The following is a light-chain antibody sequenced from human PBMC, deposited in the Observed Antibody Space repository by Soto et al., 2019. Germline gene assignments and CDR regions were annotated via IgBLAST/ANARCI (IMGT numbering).Light chain of an antibody. CDR3: QQYGSSPQAT. Sequence: VLTQSPATLSLSPGETATLSCRASQNIHTSLAWYQQKPGQAPRLVVYDSTLRANGVPARFGGSRSGTDFTLTISRLEPEDSAVYYCQQYGSSPQATFGQGTRLEIK. CDR2: DST. J-gene: IGKJ5*01. V-gene: IGKV3-20*01. CDR1: QNIHTS.